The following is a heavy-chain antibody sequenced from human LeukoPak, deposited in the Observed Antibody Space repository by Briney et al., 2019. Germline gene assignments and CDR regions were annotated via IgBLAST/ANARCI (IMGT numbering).Heavy chain of an antibody. CDR3: AREAMPLEWLLYAPGDCGWFDP. V-gene: IGHV1-69*05. CDR1: GGTFSSYV. D-gene: IGHD3-3*01. Sequence: SVKVSCKASGGTFSSYVISWVRQAPGQGLEWMGGIIPIFGTANYAQKFQGRVTITTDESTSTAYMELSSLRSEDTAVYYCAREAMPLEWLLYAPGDCGWFDPWGQGTLVTVSS. CDR2: IIPIFGTA. J-gene: IGHJ5*02.